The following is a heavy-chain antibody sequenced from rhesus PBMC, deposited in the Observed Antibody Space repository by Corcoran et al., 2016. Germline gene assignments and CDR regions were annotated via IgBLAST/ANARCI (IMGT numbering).Heavy chain of an antibody. CDR3: ARFRGDSGGFDY. CDR1: GGFTGGNSL. CDR2: VSGSTS. Sequence: QGQLAELGPGLVQSSEPLSLTCKVSGGFTGGNSLWSWISPPPGKGLEWIGYVSGSTSFYSPSLGTRVAISVGTSNTFFTLKLTSVTAADTAMYYCARFRGDSGGFDYWGQGVLVSVSS. D-gene: IGHD6-37*01. J-gene: IGHJ4*01. V-gene: IGHV4-65*01.